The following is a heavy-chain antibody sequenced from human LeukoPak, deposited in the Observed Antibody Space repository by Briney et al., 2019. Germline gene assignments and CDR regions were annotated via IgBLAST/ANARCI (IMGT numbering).Heavy chain of an antibody. D-gene: IGHD6-13*01. CDR2: IISGSGSI. J-gene: IGHJ4*02. V-gene: IGHV3-48*01. CDR1: GFPFSSFS. Sequence: GSLRLSFAASGFPFSSFSMIWVRQAPGKGLEWLSYIISGSGSIYYADSVKGRFTISRDNAKNSLYLQMNSLRAEDTAVYYCARKRESSSSWYGGLAYWGQGTLVTVSS. CDR3: ARKRESSSSWYGGLAY.